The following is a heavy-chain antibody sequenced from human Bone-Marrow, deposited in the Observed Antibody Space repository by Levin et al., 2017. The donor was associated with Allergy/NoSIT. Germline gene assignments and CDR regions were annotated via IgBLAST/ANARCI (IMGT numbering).Heavy chain of an antibody. D-gene: IGHD1-1*01. CDR1: GVSITTTNYY. CDR2: IYSGGAT. CDR3: AAGTGTSFHYMDV. J-gene: IGHJ6*03. V-gene: IGHV4-39*02. Sequence: PSETLSLTCGVSGVSITTTNYYWDWVRQPPGEGLEWVGSIYSGGATYYNPSLKSRATISVDPSKNHFSLSVISVTAMDSAVYYCAAGTGTSFHYMDVWGEGTTVNVSS.